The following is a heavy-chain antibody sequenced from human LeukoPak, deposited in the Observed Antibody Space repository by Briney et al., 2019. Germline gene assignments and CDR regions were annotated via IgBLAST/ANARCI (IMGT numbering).Heavy chain of an antibody. CDR3: AKDTYSSGWFLKVDAFDI. J-gene: IGHJ3*02. CDR2: ISGSGGST. Sequence: PGGSLRLSCAASGFIFSSYAMSWVRQAPGKGLEWVSAISGSGGSTYYADSVKGRFTISRDNSKNTLYLQMNSLRAEDTAVYYCAKDTYSSGWFLKVDAFDIWGQGTMVTVSS. V-gene: IGHV3-23*01. CDR1: GFIFSSYA. D-gene: IGHD6-19*01.